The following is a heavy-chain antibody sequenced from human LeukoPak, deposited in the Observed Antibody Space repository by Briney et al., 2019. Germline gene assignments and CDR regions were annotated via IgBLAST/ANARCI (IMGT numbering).Heavy chain of an antibody. CDR3: ASGGLEYYYDSSGYPFDY. J-gene: IGHJ4*02. D-gene: IGHD3-22*01. CDR2: ISGSGGST. V-gene: IGHV3-23*01. CDR1: GFTFSSYA. Sequence: PGGSLRLSCAASGFTFSSYAMSWVRQAPGKGLEWVTAISGSGGSTYYADSVKGRFTISRDNAKNSLYLQMNSLRAEDTAVYYCASGGLEYYYDSSGYPFDYWGQGTLVTVSS.